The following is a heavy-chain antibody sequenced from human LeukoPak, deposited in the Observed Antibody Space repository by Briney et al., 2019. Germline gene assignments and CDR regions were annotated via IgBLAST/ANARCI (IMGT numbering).Heavy chain of an antibody. D-gene: IGHD3-3*01. CDR3: ATLTFFGVVQPPQYYFDY. CDR2: IYTSGST. CDR1: GGSISSGDYY. V-gene: IGHV4-61*02. Sequence: SETLPLTCTVSGGSISSGDYYWSWIRQPAGKGLEWIGRIYTSGSTKYNPSLKSRVTISVDTSKNQFSLKLSSVTAADTAVYYCATLTFFGVVQPPQYYFDYWGQGTLVTVSS. J-gene: IGHJ4*02.